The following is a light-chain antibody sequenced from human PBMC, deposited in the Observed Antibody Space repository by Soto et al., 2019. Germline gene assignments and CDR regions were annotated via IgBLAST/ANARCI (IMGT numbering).Light chain of an antibody. CDR1: SSDVGGYNY. Sequence: QSALTQPASVSGSPGQSITISCTGTSSDVGGYNYVSWYQQHPGKAPKLMIYEVSNRPSGVSNRFSGSKSGNTASLNISGLQAEDEADYYCSSYTSRSTLDYVFGSGTKVTVL. CDR3: SSYTSRSTLDYV. V-gene: IGLV2-14*01. J-gene: IGLJ1*01. CDR2: EVS.